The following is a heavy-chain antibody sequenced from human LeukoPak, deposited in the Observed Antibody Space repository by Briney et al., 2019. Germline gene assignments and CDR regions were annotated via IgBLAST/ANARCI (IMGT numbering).Heavy chain of an antibody. CDR2: IKQDGNEK. CDR3: ARDMDV. CDR1: GFTFSSSW. J-gene: IGHJ6*02. V-gene: IGHV3-7*03. Sequence: RSLRLSCAASGFTFSSSWMSWVRQAPGKGLEWVANIKQDGNEKYYVDSVKGRFTISRDNARNSLFLQMNSLRAEDTAVYYCARDMDVWGQGTTVTVSS.